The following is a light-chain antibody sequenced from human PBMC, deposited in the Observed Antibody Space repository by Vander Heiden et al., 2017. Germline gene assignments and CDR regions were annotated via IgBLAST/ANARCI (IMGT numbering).Light chain of an antibody. CDR1: QSIGDW. V-gene: IGKV1-5*03. CDR2: KAS. CDR3: QQYNNYPST. Sequence: IQMTQSPSTLSASVGDRVTITCRASQSIGDWLAWYQQKPGKAPKLLLYKASILESGVPSRFSGSGSGTEFTLTISSLQPDDFATYYCQQYNNYPSTFGQGTKVE. J-gene: IGKJ1*01.